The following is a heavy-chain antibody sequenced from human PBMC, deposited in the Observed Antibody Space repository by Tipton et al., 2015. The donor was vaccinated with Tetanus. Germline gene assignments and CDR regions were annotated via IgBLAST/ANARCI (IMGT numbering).Heavy chain of an antibody. CDR3: ARHSGWYNFYNGMDV. V-gene: IGHV4-59*08. Sequence: TLSLTCTVSGGSISSYYWTWIRQPPGKALEWIGYIYFSGHTKYSPSLNSRVTMSVDTSNNQFSLRLTSVNEADTAIHYCARHSGWYNFYNGMDVWGQGTMVTVSS. CDR2: IYFSGHT. CDR1: GGSISSYY. J-gene: IGHJ6*02. D-gene: IGHD6-19*01.